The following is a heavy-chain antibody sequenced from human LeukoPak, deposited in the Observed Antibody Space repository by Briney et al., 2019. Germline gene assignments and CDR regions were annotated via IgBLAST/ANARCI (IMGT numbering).Heavy chain of an antibody. V-gene: IGHV3-30*02. CDR2: IRYDGSNQ. CDR3: SKDSTSSGYVTPFDY. J-gene: IGHJ4*02. CDR1: GFTFSSYG. D-gene: IGHD3-22*01. Sequence: GGTLRLSCAASGFTFSSYGMHWIRQAPGKGLEWVAFIRYDGSNQYYADSVKGRFTISRDNSKNTLYLQMNSLRPEDTAVYYCSKDSTSSGYVTPFDYWGQGTLVTVSS.